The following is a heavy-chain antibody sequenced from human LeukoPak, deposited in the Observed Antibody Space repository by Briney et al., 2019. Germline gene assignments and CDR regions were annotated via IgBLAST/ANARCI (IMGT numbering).Heavy chain of an antibody. V-gene: IGHV4-59*01. CDR1: GGSISSYY. Sequence: PSETLSLTCTVSGGSISSYYWSWIRQPPGKGLEWIGYIYYSGSTNYNPSLKSRVAMSVDTSKNQFSLKLSSVTAADTAVYYCARGSTIFGVVIWNNFDYWGQGTLVTVSS. J-gene: IGHJ4*02. D-gene: IGHD3-3*01. CDR3: ARGSTIFGVVIWNNFDY. CDR2: IYYSGST.